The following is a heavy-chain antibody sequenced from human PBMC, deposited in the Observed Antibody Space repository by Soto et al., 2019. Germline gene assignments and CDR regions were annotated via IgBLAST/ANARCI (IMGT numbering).Heavy chain of an antibody. V-gene: IGHV4-61*01. CDR3: ARVDRGFTNAFDI. D-gene: IGHD3-22*01. CDR1: GGSVSSGSYY. CDR2: IYYSGST. Sequence: PSETLSLTCTVSGGSVSSGSYYWSWIRQPPGKGLEWIGYIYYSGSTNYNPSLKSRVIISVDTSKNQFSLKLSSVTAADTAVYYCARVDRGFTNAFDIWGQGTMVTVSS. J-gene: IGHJ3*02.